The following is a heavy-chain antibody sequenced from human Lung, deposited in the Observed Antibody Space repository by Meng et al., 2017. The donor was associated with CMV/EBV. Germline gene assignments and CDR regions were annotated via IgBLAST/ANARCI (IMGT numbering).Heavy chain of an antibody. V-gene: IGHV4-39*07. Sequence: GSLRLSCTVSGGSISSTYYYWGWIRQPPGRGLEWIGSLYYSGSTYYNPSLKSRVTVSVDTSKNQFSLKLSSVTAADTAVYYCARYLITFGGVIVSDYWGQGTLVTVSS. J-gene: IGHJ4*02. CDR3: ARYLITFGGVIVSDY. CDR1: GGSISSTYYY. CDR2: LYYSGST. D-gene: IGHD3-16*02.